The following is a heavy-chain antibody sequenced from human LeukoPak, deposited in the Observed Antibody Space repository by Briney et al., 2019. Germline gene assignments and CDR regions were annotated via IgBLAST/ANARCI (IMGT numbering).Heavy chain of an antibody. CDR2: ISGSGDST. CDR1: GFTFSSYA. J-gene: IGHJ4*02. CDR3: ARDRTAVAGTDY. Sequence: PGGSLRLSCAASGFTFSSYAMNWVRQAPGKGLEWVSGISGSGDSTYYTDSVKGRLTIFRDNFKNTLYLQMNSLRAEDTAVYYCARDRTAVAGTDYWGQGTLVTVSS. D-gene: IGHD6-19*01. V-gene: IGHV3-23*01.